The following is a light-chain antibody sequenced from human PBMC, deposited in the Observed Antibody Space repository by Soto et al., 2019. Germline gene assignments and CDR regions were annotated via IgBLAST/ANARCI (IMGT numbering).Light chain of an antibody. CDR3: CSYVGNRSGV. CDR2: EGN. V-gene: IGLV2-23*01. J-gene: IGLJ3*02. CDR1: NSNVGSYDL. Sequence: QSALTQPASVSGSPGQSITISCIGTNSNVGSYDLVSWYQHHPGKAPKLLIYEGNKRPSGVSNRFSGSKSGNTASLTISGLQAEDEADYYCCSYVGNRSGVFGGGTKLTVL.